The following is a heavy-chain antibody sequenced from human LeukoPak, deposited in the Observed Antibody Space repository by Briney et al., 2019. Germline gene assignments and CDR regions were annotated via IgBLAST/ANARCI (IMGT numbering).Heavy chain of an antibody. CDR2: VYYSGST. CDR1: GGSISSYY. CDR3: ARGGSGYYVDY. J-gene: IGHJ4*02. Sequence: PSETLSLTCTVSGGSISSYYWGWIRQTPGKGLEWIGYVYYSGSTNYNPSLKSRVTISVDTSKNQFSLRLSSVTAADTAVYYCARGGSGYYVDYWGQGTLVTVSS. V-gene: IGHV4-59*01. D-gene: IGHD3-3*01.